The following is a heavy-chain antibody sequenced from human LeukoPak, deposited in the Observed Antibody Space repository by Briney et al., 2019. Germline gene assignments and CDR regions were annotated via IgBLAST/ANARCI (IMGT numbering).Heavy chain of an antibody. J-gene: IGHJ5*02. CDR2: IYTSGST. Sequence: SETLSLTCTVSGGSISSYYWSWIRQPAGKGLEWIGRIYTSGSTNYNPSLKSRVTMSVDTSKNQFSLKLSSVTAADTAVYYCARRYCDYSGNWFDPWGQGTLVTVSS. CDR1: GGSISSYY. CDR3: ARRYCDYSGNWFDP. D-gene: IGHD4-17*01. V-gene: IGHV4-4*07.